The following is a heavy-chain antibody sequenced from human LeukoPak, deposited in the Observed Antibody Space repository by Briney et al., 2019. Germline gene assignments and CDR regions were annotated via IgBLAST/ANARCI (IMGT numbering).Heavy chain of an antibody. V-gene: IGHV3-23*01. CDR1: GFTYSKYA. CDR3: AKDSAHSYYYGSGSYYQF. J-gene: IGHJ4*02. CDR2: VSGGGDST. D-gene: IGHD3-10*01. Sequence: GGSLRLSCAASGFTYSKYAMSWVRQAPGRGLEWVSAVSGGGDSTYYADSVKGRFTISRDNSRNTVYLQMSSLRAEDTALYYCAKDSAHSYYYGSGSYYQFWGQGTLVTVSS.